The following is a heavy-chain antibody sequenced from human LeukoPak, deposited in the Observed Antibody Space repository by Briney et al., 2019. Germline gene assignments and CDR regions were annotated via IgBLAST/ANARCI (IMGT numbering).Heavy chain of an antibody. D-gene: IGHD3-3*01. V-gene: IGHV1-18*01. CDR1: GYTFTSYG. J-gene: IGHJ4*02. CDR2: ISAYNGNT. Sequence: GASVKVSYKASGYTFTSYGISWVRQAPGQGLEWMGWISAYNGNTNYAQKLQGRVTMTTDTSTSTAYMELRSLRSDDTAVYYCARGGRRPGFTIFGVVIDPFDYWGQGTLVTVSS. CDR3: ARGGRRPGFTIFGVVIDPFDY.